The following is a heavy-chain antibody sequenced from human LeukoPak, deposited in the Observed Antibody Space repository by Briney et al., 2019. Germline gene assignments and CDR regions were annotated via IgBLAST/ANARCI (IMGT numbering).Heavy chain of an antibody. CDR2: ISYDGSNK. CDR1: GFTFSSYA. V-gene: IGHV3-30*04. CDR3: ARDFQYTVTTFVFDY. J-gene: IGHJ4*02. D-gene: IGHD4-17*01. Sequence: GGSLRLSCAASGFTFSSYAMHWVRQAPGKGLEWVAVISYDGSNKYYADSVKGRFTISRDNSKNTLYLQMNSLRAEDTAVYYCARDFQYTVTTFVFDYWGQGTLVTVSS.